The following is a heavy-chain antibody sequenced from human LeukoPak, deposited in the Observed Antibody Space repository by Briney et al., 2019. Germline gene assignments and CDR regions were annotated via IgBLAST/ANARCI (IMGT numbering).Heavy chain of an antibody. J-gene: IGHJ6*02. Sequence: ALVKVSCKASGYTFTGYYMHWVRQAPGQGLEWMGWINPNSGGTNYAQKFQGRVTMTRDTSISTAYMELSRLRSDDTAVYYCARDRSTVTEYYYYGMDVWGRGTTVTVSS. CDR2: INPNSGGT. D-gene: IGHD4-17*01. CDR3: ARDRSTVTEYYYYGMDV. V-gene: IGHV1-2*02. CDR1: GYTFTGYY.